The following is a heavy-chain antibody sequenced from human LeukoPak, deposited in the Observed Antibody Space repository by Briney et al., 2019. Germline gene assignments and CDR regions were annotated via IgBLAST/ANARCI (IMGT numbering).Heavy chain of an antibody. CDR1: GGSISSYY. V-gene: IGHV4-59*12. CDR2: IYYSGSA. D-gene: IGHD3-10*01. Sequence: SETLSLTCTVSGGSISSYYWSWIRQPPEKGLEWIGSIYYSGSAYYNPSLKSRLTISVDTSKNQFSLKLSSVTAADTAMYYCARVIRESPDYWGQGTLVTVSS. J-gene: IGHJ4*02. CDR3: ARVIRESPDY.